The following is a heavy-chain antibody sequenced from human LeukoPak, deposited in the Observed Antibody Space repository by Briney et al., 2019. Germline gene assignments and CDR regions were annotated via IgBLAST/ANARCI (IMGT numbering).Heavy chain of an antibody. CDR3: ASLPYDSSGYGHND. CDR2: INHSGST. CDR1: GGSFSGYY. Sequence: PSETLSLTCAVYGGSFSGYYWSWIRQPPGKGLEWIGEINHSGSTNYNPSLKSRVTISVDTSKNQFSLKLSSVTAADTAVYYCASLPYDSSGYGHNDWGQGTLVTVSS. D-gene: IGHD3-22*01. J-gene: IGHJ4*02. V-gene: IGHV4-34*01.